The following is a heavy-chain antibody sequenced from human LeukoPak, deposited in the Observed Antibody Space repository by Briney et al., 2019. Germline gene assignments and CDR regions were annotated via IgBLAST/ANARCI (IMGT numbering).Heavy chain of an antibody. D-gene: IGHD3-22*01. CDR3: ARDPDHYDSSGSGGSYGMDV. Sequence: PSQTLSLTCSVSGGSIRSGSYYGSWIRQPAGKGLEWSGRIYTSGSTNYNPSLKSRVTISVDTSKNQFSLQLRSVTAADPAVYYCARDPDHYDSSGSGGSYGMDVWGQGTTVTVSS. CDR2: IYTSGST. CDR1: GGSIRSGSYY. V-gene: IGHV4-61*02. J-gene: IGHJ6*02.